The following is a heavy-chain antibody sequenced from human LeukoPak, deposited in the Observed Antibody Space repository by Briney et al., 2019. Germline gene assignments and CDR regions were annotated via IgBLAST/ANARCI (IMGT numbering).Heavy chain of an antibody. D-gene: IGHD4-17*01. J-gene: IGHJ3*02. CDR3: ARGGDYGDYGLI. CDR1: GYSFTSYY. V-gene: IGHV1-2*02. Sequence: ASVKVSCKASGYSFTSYYMHWVRQAPGQGLEWMGFINPSGSSAAYAQKFQGRVTMTRDTSISTAYMELSRLRSDDTAVYYCARGGDYGDYGLIWGQGTMVTVSS. CDR2: INPSGSSA.